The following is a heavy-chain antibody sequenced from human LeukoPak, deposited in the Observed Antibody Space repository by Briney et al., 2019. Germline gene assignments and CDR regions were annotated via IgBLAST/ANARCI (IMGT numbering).Heavy chain of an antibody. V-gene: IGHV4-4*07. CDR2: IYSGGNT. CDR3: ARGSVITFGGVTQTGGNWFDP. Sequence: PSETLSLTCTVSGGSMSSYYWSWIRQPAGKGLEWIGRIYSGGNTNYNPSLKSRVTMSVDTSKNQFSLKLTSVTAADTAVYYCARGSVITFGGVTQTGGNWFDPWGQGTLVTVSS. CDR1: GGSMSSYY. D-gene: IGHD3-16*01. J-gene: IGHJ5*02.